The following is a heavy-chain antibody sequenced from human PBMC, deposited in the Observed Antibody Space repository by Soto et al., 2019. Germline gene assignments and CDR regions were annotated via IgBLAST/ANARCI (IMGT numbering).Heavy chain of an antibody. CDR1: GFTVSSKY. CDR3: ASAVSKYYYYGMAV. CDR2: IYSVGNT. Sequence: GGSLRLSCAASGFTVSSKYMSWVRQAPGKGLEWVSVIYSVGNTYYADSVKGRFTISRDNSKNTLYLQMNSLRAEDTAVYHCASAVSKYYYYGMAVWGQGTTVTVSS. D-gene: IGHD4-17*01. J-gene: IGHJ6*02. V-gene: IGHV3-66*01.